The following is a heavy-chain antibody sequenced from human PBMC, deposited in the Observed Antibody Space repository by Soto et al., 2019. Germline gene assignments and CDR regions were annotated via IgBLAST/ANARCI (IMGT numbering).Heavy chain of an antibody. J-gene: IGHJ4*02. CDR1: GFTFSSYS. D-gene: IGHD6-13*01. Sequence: GGSLILSCAASGFTFSSYSMSWVRQAPGKGLEWVSAISGSGGSTYYADSVKGRFTISRDNSKNTLYLQMNSLRAEDTAVYYCASLGLAAGPFFDYWGQGTLVTVSS. CDR2: ISGSGGST. CDR3: ASLGLAAGPFFDY. V-gene: IGHV3-23*01.